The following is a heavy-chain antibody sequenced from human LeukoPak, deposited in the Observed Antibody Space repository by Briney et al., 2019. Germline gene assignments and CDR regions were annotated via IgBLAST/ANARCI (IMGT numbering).Heavy chain of an antibody. CDR3: ARGGEGYKVPGFN. D-gene: IGHD5-12*01. V-gene: IGHV3-74*01. CDR1: GFTFSSHW. Sequence: GGSLRLSCAASGFTFSSHWMHWVRQAPGKGLVWVSRMNTDGSSINYADSVKGRFTISRDNAKNTLYLQMNSLRAEDTAVYYCARGGEGYKVPGFNCGQGTLVTVSS. CDR2: MNTDGSSI. J-gene: IGHJ4*02.